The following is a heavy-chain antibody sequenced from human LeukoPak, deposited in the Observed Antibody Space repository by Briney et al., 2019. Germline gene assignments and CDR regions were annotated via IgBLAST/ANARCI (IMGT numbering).Heavy chain of an antibody. CDR1: GGSISSYY. J-gene: IGHJ4*02. CDR2: IYYSGRP. Sequence: SETLSLTCTVSGGSISSYYWSWIRQPPGKGLEWSGYIYYSGRPNYNPSLKSRVTISVDTSKNQFSLKLSSVTAADTAVYYCARGIQYSGSSHFDYWGQGTLVTVSS. V-gene: IGHV4-59*08. D-gene: IGHD1-26*01. CDR3: ARGIQYSGSSHFDY.